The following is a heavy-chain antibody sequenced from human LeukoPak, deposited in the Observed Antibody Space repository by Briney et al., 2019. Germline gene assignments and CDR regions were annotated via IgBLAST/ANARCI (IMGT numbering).Heavy chain of an antibody. D-gene: IGHD3-3*01. CDR1: GGSFSGYY. CDR3: ARGGRSRF. Sequence: SETLSLTCAVYGGSFSGYYWSWIRQPPGKGLEWIGEINHSGSTNYNPSLKSRVTISVDTSKNQFSLKLSSVTAADTAVYYCARGGRSRFWGEGTLVTVSS. V-gene: IGHV4-34*01. CDR2: INHSGST. J-gene: IGHJ4*02.